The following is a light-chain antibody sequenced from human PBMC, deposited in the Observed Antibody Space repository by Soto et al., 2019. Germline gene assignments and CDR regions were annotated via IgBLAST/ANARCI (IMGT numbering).Light chain of an antibody. Sequence: EIVLTQSPGTLSLSPGERATLSCRASQSVSSSYLAWYQQKPGQAPRLLIYGASSRATGIPDRFSGSGSGTDFTLTSSRLEPGDFAVYYCQQYGSSPPQTFGQGTKV. V-gene: IGKV3-20*01. CDR2: GAS. CDR1: QSVSSSY. CDR3: QQYGSSPPQT. J-gene: IGKJ1*01.